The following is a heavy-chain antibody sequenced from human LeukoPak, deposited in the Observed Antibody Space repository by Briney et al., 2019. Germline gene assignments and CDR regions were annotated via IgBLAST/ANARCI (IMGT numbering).Heavy chain of an antibody. Sequence: GGSLTLSCAASVFSCLPYGMHWLREARGKGLEGEPFISSDGSKEYYADSVKARFTLSRDNSKHTLYMHANSQRAEDTAVFFCAKDGYCSGGSCYANFFDRWGQGTLVTVSS. V-gene: IGHV3-30*18. CDR1: VFSCLPYG. J-gene: IGHJ4*02. CDR3: AKDGYCSGGSCYANFFDR. CDR2: ISSDGSKE. D-gene: IGHD2-15*01.